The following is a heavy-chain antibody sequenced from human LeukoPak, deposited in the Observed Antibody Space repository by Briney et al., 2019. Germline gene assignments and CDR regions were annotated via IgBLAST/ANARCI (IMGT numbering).Heavy chain of an antibody. CDR1: GFTVSSNY. V-gene: IGHV3-53*01. Sequence: GGSLRLSCAASGFTVSSNYMSWVRQAPGKGLEWVSVIYSGGSTYYADSVKGRFTISRDNSKNTLYLQMNSLRAEDTAVYYCARTRDGYKAPEAFDIWGQGTMVTVSS. CDR3: ARTRDGYKAPEAFDI. J-gene: IGHJ3*02. D-gene: IGHD5-24*01. CDR2: IYSGGST.